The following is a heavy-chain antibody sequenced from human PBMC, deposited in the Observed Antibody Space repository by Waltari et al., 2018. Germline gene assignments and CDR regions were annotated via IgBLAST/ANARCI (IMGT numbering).Heavy chain of an antibody. CDR3: ARLAPKTYRSPVPGRDYYYGLDV. J-gene: IGHJ6*02. CDR2: INGDGSTS. CDR1: GFPYSNHW. V-gene: IGHV3-74*01. D-gene: IGHD6-13*01. Sequence: EEQLVESGGGLVQPGDSLRLSCAASGFPYSNHWMHLVRQDPGTGLVWVSRINGDGSTSNYADSVKGRFTISRDNTKKTLYLQMKRLRVEDTAVYYCARLAPKTYRSPVPGRDYYYGLDVWGQGTTVTVSS.